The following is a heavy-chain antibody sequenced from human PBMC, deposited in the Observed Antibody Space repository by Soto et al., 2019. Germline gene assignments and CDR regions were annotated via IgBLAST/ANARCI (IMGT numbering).Heavy chain of an antibody. CDR2: ISASDGNT. V-gene: IGHV1-18*01. CDR1: GYTFTSYG. J-gene: IGHJ6*02. D-gene: IGHD2-8*01. CDR3: ARDSVRYPRYGLCYQGYYYLAMDV. Sequence: GASVKVSCKASGYTFTSYGFSWVRPAPGQGLEWMGWISASDGNTNYAQKLQGRVTMSTDTSTATAYMELRSLRSDDTATYYCARDSVRYPRYGLCYQGYYYLAMDVWG.